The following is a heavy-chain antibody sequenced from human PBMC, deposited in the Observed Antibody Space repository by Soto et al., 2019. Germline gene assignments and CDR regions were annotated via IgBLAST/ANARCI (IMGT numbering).Heavy chain of an antibody. Sequence: EVQLVESGGGLVQPGGSLRLSCTVSGFTFGDFWMTWVRQAPGKGLEWVANMNQNGGEIYYADSVRGRFVISRDNAKNSLFLQMNSLGAEDTALYYCASQRISYGMDVWGQGTTVTVSS. CDR1: GFTFGDFW. J-gene: IGHJ6*02. D-gene: IGHD1-1*01. CDR3: ASQRISYGMDV. V-gene: IGHV3-7*05. CDR2: MNQNGGEI.